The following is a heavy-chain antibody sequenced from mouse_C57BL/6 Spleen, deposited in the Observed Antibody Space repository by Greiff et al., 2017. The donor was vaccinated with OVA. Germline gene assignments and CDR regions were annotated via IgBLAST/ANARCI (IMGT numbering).Heavy chain of an antibody. V-gene: IGHV14-4*01. Sequence: EVQLQQSGAELVRPGASVKLSCTASGFNIKDDYMPWVQQRPEQGLEWIGWIDPENGDTEYASKVQGQATITADTSSNTAYLQLSSLTSEDTAVYYCTNTPITTVGGYYDVWGTGTTVTVSS. J-gene: IGHJ1*03. CDR2: IDPENGDT. CDR3: TNTPITTVGGYYDV. CDR1: GFNIKDDY. D-gene: IGHD1-1*01.